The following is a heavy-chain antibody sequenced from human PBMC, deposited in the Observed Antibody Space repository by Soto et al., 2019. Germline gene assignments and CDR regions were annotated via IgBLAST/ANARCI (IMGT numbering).Heavy chain of an antibody. V-gene: IGHV1-18*04. CDR3: ASDLAGTMLSVRHFDY. J-gene: IGHJ4*02. CDR1: GYTFTSYG. D-gene: IGHD1-7*01. Sequence: QVQLVQSGAEVKKPGASVKVSCKASGYTFTSYGISWVRQAPGQGLEWMGWISAYNGNTNYAQKLQGRVTMTTDTSASTAYMELRSLRSADTAVYYCASDLAGTMLSVRHFDYWGQGTLVTVSS. CDR2: ISAYNGNT.